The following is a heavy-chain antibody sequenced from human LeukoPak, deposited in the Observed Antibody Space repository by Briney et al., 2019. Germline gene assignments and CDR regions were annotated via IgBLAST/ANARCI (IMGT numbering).Heavy chain of an antibody. Sequence: GGSLRLSCSASGFTFSSYAMHWVRQAPGKGLEYVSAISSNGGSTYYADSVKGRFTISRGNSKNTLYLQMSSLRAEDTAVYYCVKDLRRVAGSFDYWGQGTLVTVSS. CDR2: ISSNGGST. V-gene: IGHV3-64D*06. CDR3: VKDLRRVAGSFDY. D-gene: IGHD6-19*01. J-gene: IGHJ4*02. CDR1: GFTFSSYA.